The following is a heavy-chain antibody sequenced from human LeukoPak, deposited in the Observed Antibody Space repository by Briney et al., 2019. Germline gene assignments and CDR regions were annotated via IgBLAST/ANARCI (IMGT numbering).Heavy chain of an antibody. V-gene: IGHV3-30-3*01. D-gene: IGHD4-17*01. CDR1: GFTFSSYA. J-gene: IGHJ4*02. CDR3: AKDRTWYGDYSPFDY. Sequence: PGGSLRLSCAASGFTFSSYAMHWVRQAPGKGLEWVAVISYDGSNKYYADSVKGRFTISRDNSKNTLYLQMNSLRAEDTAVYYCAKDRTWYGDYSPFDYWGQGALVTVSS. CDR2: ISYDGSNK.